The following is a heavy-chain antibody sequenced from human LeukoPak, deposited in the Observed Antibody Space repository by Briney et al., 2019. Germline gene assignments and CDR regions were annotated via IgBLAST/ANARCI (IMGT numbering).Heavy chain of an antibody. V-gene: IGHV3-33*06. J-gene: IGHJ4*02. Sequence: GGSLRLSCAASGFTFSSYGMHWVRQAPGKGLEWVAVIWYDGSNKYYADSVKGRFTISRDNSKNTLYLQINSLRAEDTAVYYCAKDFQHDGGQEWGQGTLVSVSS. CDR2: IWYDGSNK. D-gene: IGHD4-23*01. CDR3: AKDFQHDGGQE. CDR1: GFTFSSYG.